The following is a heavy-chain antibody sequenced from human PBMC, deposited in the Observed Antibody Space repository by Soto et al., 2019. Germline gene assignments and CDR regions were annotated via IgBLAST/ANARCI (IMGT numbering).Heavy chain of an antibody. V-gene: IGHV3-30-3*01. CDR2: ISSDGTNK. CDR1: GFTFSSYA. Sequence: GGSLRLSCTASGFTFSSYAMHWVRQAPGKGLEWVTLISSDGTNKYYADSVKGRFTISRDNSKNTVYLQMSGLRAEDTAVYYYELDEVAAACPYNGNVEVSFVMDDGGQGSTVTVS. D-gene: IGHD6-13*01. CDR3: ELDEVAAACPYNGNVEVSFVMDD. J-gene: IGHJ6*02.